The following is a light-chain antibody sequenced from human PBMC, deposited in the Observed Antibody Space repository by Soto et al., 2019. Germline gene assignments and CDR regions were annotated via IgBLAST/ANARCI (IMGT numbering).Light chain of an antibody. V-gene: IGLV1-40*01. J-gene: IGLJ1*01. Sequence: QAVVTQPPSVSGAPGQRVTISCTGSSSNIGAGYDVHWYQQRPGTAPKLLIFGNINRPSGVPDRFSGSKSGTSASLAITGLQAEDEGDYYCQSHDSTLSARYVFGTGTKVTVL. CDR3: QSHDSTLSARYV. CDR2: GNI. CDR1: SSNIGAGYD.